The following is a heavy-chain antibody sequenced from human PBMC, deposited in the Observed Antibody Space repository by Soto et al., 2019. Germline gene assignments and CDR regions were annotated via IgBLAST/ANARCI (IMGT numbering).Heavy chain of an antibody. CDR1: GFTFSSYS. V-gene: IGHV3-21*01. Sequence: GGSLRLSCAASGFTFSSYSMNWVRQAPGKGLEWVSSISSSSSYIYYADSVKGRFTISRDNAKNSLYLQMNSLRAEDTAVYYCATNPERYDILTGYRYFDYWGQGTLVTVSS. J-gene: IGHJ4*02. D-gene: IGHD3-9*01. CDR3: ATNPERYDILTGYRYFDY. CDR2: ISSSSSYI.